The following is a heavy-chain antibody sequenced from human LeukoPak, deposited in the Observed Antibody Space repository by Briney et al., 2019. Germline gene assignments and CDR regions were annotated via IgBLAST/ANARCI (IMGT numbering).Heavy chain of an antibody. CDR3: ARAITMVRGVIIGPFYFDY. CDR1: GFTFSSYW. J-gene: IGHJ4*02. V-gene: IGHV3-74*01. CDR2: INSDGSST. D-gene: IGHD3-10*01. Sequence: GGSLRLSCAASGFTFSSYWMHWVRQAPGKGLVWVSRINSDGSSTSYADSVKGRFTISRDNAKNTLYLQMNSLRAEDTAVYYCARAITMVRGVIIGPFYFDYWGQGTLVTVSS.